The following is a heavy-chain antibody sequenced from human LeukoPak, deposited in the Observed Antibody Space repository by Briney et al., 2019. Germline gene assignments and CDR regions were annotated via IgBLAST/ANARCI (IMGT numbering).Heavy chain of an antibody. CDR3: AKSISTIAYMLDA. Sequence: GASLRLSCAASGFTFNNNAMSWVRQAPGKGLEWVSGINGGGGNTNYADSVKGRFTISRNNSKNTLCLQMNSLRADDTAVYYCAKSISTIAYMLDAWGQGTLVTASS. V-gene: IGHV3-23*01. CDR2: INGGGGNT. D-gene: IGHD3-16*01. CDR1: GFTFNNNA. J-gene: IGHJ5*02.